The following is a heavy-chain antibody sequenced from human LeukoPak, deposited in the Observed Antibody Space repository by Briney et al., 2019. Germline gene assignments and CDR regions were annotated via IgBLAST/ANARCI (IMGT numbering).Heavy chain of an antibody. CDR1: GGSVSGYY. CDR3: ARTASRTGYYYYFGMDV. V-gene: IGHV4-59*02. Sequence: SETLSLTCTVSGGSVSGYYWNWIRQPPGKGLEWIGYIYYSGSTTYNPSLQSRVTISVDTSKNQLSLKLNSVTGADTAVYYCARTASRTGYYYYFGMDVWGQGTTVTVSS. D-gene: IGHD5-18*01. J-gene: IGHJ6*02. CDR2: IYYSGST.